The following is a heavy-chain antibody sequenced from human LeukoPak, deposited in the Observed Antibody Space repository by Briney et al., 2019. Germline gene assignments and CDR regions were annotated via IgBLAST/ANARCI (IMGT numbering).Heavy chain of an antibody. V-gene: IGHV3-15*01. CDR1: GFTFSNAW. J-gene: IGHJ4*02. Sequence: GGSLRLSCAASGFTFSNAWMSWVRQAPGKGLEWVGRIKSKTDGGTTDYAAPVKGRFTISRDDSKNTLYLQMNSLKTEDTAVYYCTTVDCSGGSCSYFDYWGQGTLVTVSS. CDR2: IKSKTDGGTT. D-gene: IGHD2-15*01. CDR3: TTVDCSGGSCSYFDY.